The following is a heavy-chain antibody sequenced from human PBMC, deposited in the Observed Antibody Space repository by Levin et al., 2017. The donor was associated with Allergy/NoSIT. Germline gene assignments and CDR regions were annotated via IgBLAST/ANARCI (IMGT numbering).Heavy chain of an antibody. Sequence: SQTLSLTCAVYGGSFSGYYWSWIRQPPGKGLEWIGEINHSGSTNYNPSLKSRVTISVDTSKNQFSLKLSSVTAADTAVYYCARGWRGSARAERLQWLVLPTTQAFDYWGQGTLVTVSS. CDR2: INHSGST. CDR1: GGSFSGYY. V-gene: IGHV4-34*01. D-gene: IGHD6-19*01. CDR3: ARGWRGSARAERLQWLVLPTTQAFDY. J-gene: IGHJ4*02.